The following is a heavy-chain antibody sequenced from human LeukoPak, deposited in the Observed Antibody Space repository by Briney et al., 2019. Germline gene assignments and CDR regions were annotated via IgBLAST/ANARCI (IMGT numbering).Heavy chain of an antibody. Sequence: SETLSLTCAVSGYSISSGYYWGWIRQPPGKGLEWIGSIYHSGSTYYNPSLKSRVTISVDTSKNQFSLKLSSVTAADTAVYYCASLSYFPYYGMDVWGKGTTVTVSS. CDR1: GYSISSGYY. CDR2: IYHSGST. CDR3: ASLSYFPYYGMDV. J-gene: IGHJ6*04. D-gene: IGHD2-8*01. V-gene: IGHV4-38-2*01.